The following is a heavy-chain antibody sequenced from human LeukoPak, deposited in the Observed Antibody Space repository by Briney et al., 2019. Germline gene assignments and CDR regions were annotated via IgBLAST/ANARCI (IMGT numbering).Heavy chain of an antibody. CDR1: GFTVSSNY. J-gene: IGHJ4*02. D-gene: IGHD3-9*01. V-gene: IGHV3-53*01. Sequence: PGGSLRLSCAASGFTVSSNYMSWVRQAPGKGLEWVSVIYSGGSTYYADSVKGRFTISRDNSKNTLYLQMNSLRAEDTAVYYCAKDRPYYDILTGSHWGQGTLVTVSS. CDR2: IYSGGST. CDR3: AKDRPYYDILTGSH.